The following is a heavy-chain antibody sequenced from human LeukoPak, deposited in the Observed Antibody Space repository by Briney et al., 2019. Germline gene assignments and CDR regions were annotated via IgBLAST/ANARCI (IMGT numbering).Heavy chain of an antibody. J-gene: IGHJ5*02. V-gene: IGHV3-30-3*01. D-gene: IGHD4-17*01. CDR3: AREALPPDYAGTFDP. CDR2: ISYDGSNK. Sequence: GGSLRLSCAASGFTFSSYAMHWVRQAPGKGLEWVAVISYDGSNKYCADSVKGRFTISRDNSKNTLYLQMNSLRAEDTAVYYCAREALPPDYAGTFDPWGQGTLVTVSS. CDR1: GFTFSSYA.